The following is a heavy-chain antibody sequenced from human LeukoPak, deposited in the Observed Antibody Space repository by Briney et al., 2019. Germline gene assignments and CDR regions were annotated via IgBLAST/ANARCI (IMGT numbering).Heavy chain of an antibody. D-gene: IGHD3-9*01. CDR3: ARSNYDISNYFEY. J-gene: IGHJ4*02. V-gene: IGHV4-39*07. Sequence: SETLSLTCAVSGDSISTSNSYWGWIRRPPGKGLEWVGSIYYSGSTYYNPSLKSRVTISVDTSKNQFSLKLSSVTAADTAVYYCARSNYDISNYFEYWGQGTLVTVSS. CDR2: IYYSGST. CDR1: GDSISTSNSY.